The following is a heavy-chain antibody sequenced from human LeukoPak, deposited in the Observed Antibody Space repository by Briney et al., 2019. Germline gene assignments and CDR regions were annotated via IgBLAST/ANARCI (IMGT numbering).Heavy chain of an antibody. V-gene: IGHV3-48*03. CDR2: ISSSGSTI. CDR3: AELGITMIGGV. J-gene: IGHJ6*04. D-gene: IGHD3-10*02. CDR1: GFPFSSYE. Sequence: GGSLILSCAASGFPFSSYEMNWVRQAPGKGLEWVSYISSSGSTIYYADSVKGRFTISRDNAKNSLSLQMNSLRAEDTAVYYCAELGITMIGGVWGKGTTVTISS.